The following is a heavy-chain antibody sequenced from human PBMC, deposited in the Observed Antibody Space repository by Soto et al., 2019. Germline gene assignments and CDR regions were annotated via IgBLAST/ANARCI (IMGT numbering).Heavy chain of an antibody. J-gene: IGHJ3*01. CDR3: VREGRGSFDF. Sequence: PGGSLRLSCAVSGFICSSYDMSWVRQAPGKGLEWVSVIGGRGNSAYYADSVQGRFTISRDNSKNTLSLQMSSLTADDTAIYYCVREGRGSFDFWGRGTMVTVSS. CDR1: GFICSSYD. V-gene: IGHV3-23*01. CDR2: IGGRGNSA. D-gene: IGHD5-12*01.